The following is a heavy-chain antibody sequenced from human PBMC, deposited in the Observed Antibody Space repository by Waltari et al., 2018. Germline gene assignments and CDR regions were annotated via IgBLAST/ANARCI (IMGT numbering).Heavy chain of an antibody. Sequence: QVRLVQSGAEVKKPGSSVKVSCTAFGGSFSSYSINWVRQAPGQGLEGMGGIIPVFGTANYAQKFQDRLAITADESTSTAYMELSSLRSEDTAAYYCTTSSYCGTTTCYQYYGMDVWGQGTTVTVSS. D-gene: IGHD2-2*01. CDR3: TTSSYCGTTTCYQYYGMDV. V-gene: IGHV1-69*01. J-gene: IGHJ6*02. CDR2: IIPVFGTA. CDR1: GGSFSSYS.